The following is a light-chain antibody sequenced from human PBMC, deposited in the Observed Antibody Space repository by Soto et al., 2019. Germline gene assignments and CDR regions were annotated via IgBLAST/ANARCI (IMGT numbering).Light chain of an antibody. J-gene: IGKJ4*01. V-gene: IGKV1-39*01. Sequence: DIQMTQSPSSLSASVGDRVTLTCRASQSISKYLNWYQVKSGKGPKLLIYGTSTLQSGVPSRFSGSGSRIHFPLTISNLQPEDFAVYYCQQGYSPLLTFGGGTRVEIK. CDR1: QSISKY. CDR2: GTS. CDR3: QQGYSPLLT.